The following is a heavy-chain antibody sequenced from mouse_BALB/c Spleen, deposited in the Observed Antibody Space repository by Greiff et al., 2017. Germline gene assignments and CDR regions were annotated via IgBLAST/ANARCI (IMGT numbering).Heavy chain of an antibody. V-gene: IGHV1-9*01. D-gene: IGHD2-1*01. CDR1: GYTFSSYW. Sequence: VKLMESGAELMKPGASVKISCKATGYTFSSYWIEWVKQRPGHGLEWIGEILPGSGSTNYNEKFKGKATFTADTSSNTAYMQLSSLTSEDSAVYYCARRGGNYPAWFAYWGQGTLVTVSA. J-gene: IGHJ3*01. CDR3: ARRGGNYPAWFAY. CDR2: ILPGSGST.